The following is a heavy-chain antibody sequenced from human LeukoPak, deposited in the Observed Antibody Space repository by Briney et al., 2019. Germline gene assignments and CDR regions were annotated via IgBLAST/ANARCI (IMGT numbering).Heavy chain of an antibody. CDR2: ISSSGST. Sequence: SETLSLTCTVSGDSISSGDYYGSWLRQPAGRGLEWIGRISSSGSTNYNPSLKSRVTISVDTSKNQFSLRLSSVTAADTAVYYCARETEKQWQYWGQGTTVSVSS. D-gene: IGHD6-19*01. CDR3: ARETEKQWQY. CDR1: GDSISSGDYY. V-gene: IGHV4-61*02. J-gene: IGHJ3*01.